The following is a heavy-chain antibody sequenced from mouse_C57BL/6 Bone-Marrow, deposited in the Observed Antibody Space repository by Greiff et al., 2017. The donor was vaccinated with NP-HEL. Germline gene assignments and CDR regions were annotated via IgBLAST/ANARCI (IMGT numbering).Heavy chain of an antibody. Sequence: VQLQQPGAELVRPGSSVKLSCKASGYTFTSYWMDWVKQRPGQGLEWIGNIYPSDSETHYNQKFKDKATLTVDKSSSTAYMQLSSLTSEDSAVYYCARGGDYDGAWFAYLGQGTLVTVSA. CDR3: ARGGDYDGAWFAY. CDR2: IYPSDSET. D-gene: IGHD2-4*01. CDR1: GYTFTSYW. J-gene: IGHJ3*01. V-gene: IGHV1-61*01.